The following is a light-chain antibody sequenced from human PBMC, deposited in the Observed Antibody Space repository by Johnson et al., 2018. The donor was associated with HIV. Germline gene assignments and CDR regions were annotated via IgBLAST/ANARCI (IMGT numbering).Light chain of an antibody. CDR3: GTWDSSLSGGV. CDR1: NSNIGNNY. CDR2: DNN. Sequence: QSILTQPPSVSAAPGQKVTISCSGNNSNIGNNYVSWYQHLPGTAPKLLIYDNNKRPSGIPDRFSASESGTSATLGITGLQTEDEADYYCGTWDSSLSGGVFGTGTKVTVL. J-gene: IGLJ1*01. V-gene: IGLV1-51*01.